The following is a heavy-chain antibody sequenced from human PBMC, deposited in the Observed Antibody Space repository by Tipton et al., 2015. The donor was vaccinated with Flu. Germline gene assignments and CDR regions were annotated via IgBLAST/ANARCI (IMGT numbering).Heavy chain of an antibody. D-gene: IGHD3-10*01. Sequence: TLSLTCTVSGGSISSYYWSWIRQPAGKGLEWIGRIYTSGSTNYNPSLKSRVTMSADTSKNQFSLKLSSVTAADTAVYYCARAEVGELLYGMDVWGQGTTVTVSS. CDR2: IYTSGST. CDR3: ARAEVGELLYGMDV. V-gene: IGHV4-4*07. CDR1: GGSISSYY. J-gene: IGHJ6*02.